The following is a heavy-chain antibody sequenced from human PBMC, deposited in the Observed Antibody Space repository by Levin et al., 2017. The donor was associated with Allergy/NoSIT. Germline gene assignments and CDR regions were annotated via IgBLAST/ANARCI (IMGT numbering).Heavy chain of an antibody. CDR2: INEDGSLR. D-gene: IGHD3-9*01. V-gene: IGHV3-7*04. J-gene: IGHJ5*01. CDR1: GFTFSSIW. Sequence: GGSLRLSCAASGFTFSSIWMIWVRQAPKKGLEYVAIINEDGSLRFYADSVKGRFTISRDNVKSSLFLQINSLRAEDTAVYYCARALDFSILDPWGQGTLVTVSS. CDR3: ARALDFSILDP.